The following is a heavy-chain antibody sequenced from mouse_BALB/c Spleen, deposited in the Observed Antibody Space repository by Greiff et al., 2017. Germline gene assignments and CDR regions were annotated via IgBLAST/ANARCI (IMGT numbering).Heavy chain of an antibody. CDR1: GYTFTSYV. D-gene: IGHD2-14*01. V-gene: IGHV1-14*01. CDR2: INPYNDGT. J-gene: IGHJ4*01. CDR3: ARDRGPMDY. Sequence: EVKLMESGPELVKPGASVKMSCKASGYTFTSYVMHWVKQKPGQGLEWIGYINPYNDGTKYNEKFKGKATLTSDKSSSTAYMELSSLTSEDSAVYYCARDRGPMDYWGQGTSVTVSS.